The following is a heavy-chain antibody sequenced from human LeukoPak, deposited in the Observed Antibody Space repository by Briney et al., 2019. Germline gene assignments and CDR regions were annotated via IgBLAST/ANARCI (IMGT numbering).Heavy chain of an antibody. CDR2: FYYSGST. CDR1: GGSISNYY. Sequence: SETLSLTCTVSGGSISNYYWSWIRQPPGKGLEWIGYFYYSGSTNYNPSLKSRVTLSVDTSKNQFSLNLSSVTAADTAVYYCARGGSLVGTTPHDTFDIWGQRTMVTVSS. J-gene: IGHJ3*02. D-gene: IGHD1-26*01. CDR3: ARGGSLVGTTPHDTFDI. V-gene: IGHV4-59*01.